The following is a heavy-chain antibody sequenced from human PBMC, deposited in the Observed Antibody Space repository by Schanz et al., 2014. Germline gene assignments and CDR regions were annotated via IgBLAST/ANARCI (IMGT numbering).Heavy chain of an antibody. J-gene: IGHJ4*02. V-gene: IGHV3-11*01. D-gene: IGHD5-12*01. CDR2: VSSYDTTV. CDR3: ARDPNSVNELDY. Sequence: QVQLLESGGGLFKPGGSLRLSCAGSGFTFADYYMTWIRQAPGKGLEWISYVSSYDTTVSYADSVKGRFTISRDNAKNSLYLQMNSLRAEDTAVYYCARDPNSVNELDYWGQGTLVTVSS. CDR1: GFTFADYY.